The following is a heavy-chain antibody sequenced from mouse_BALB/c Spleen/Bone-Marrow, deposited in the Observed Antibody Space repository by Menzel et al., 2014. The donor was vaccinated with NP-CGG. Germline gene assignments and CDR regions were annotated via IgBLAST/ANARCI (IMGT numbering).Heavy chain of an antibody. CDR3: ARDYDYVSWFAY. CDR1: GFSLTSYG. D-gene: IGHD2-4*01. Sequence: VMLVESGPGLVAPSQSLSITCTVSGFSLTSYGLHWVRQPPGKGLEWLGVIWADGSTNYNSALMSRLSISKDNSKSQVFLKMNSLQTDDTAMYYCARDYDYVSWFAYWGQGTLVTVSA. CDR2: IWADGST. V-gene: IGHV2-9*02. J-gene: IGHJ3*01.